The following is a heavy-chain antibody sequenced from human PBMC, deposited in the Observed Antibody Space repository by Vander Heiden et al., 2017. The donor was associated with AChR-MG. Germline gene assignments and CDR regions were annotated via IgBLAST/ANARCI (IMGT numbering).Heavy chain of an antibody. J-gene: IGHJ6*02. D-gene: IGHD2-2*02. CDR3: ARGDVVVPAAILNYYYGMDV. Sequence: QVQLVQSGAEVKKPGAPVKVSCKASGYTFTSYGISWVRQAPGQGLEWMGWISAYNGNTNYAQKLQGRVTMTTDTSTSTAYMELRSLRSDDTAVYYCARGDVVVPAAILNYYYGMDVWGQGTTVTVSS. CDR1: GYTFTSYG. CDR2: ISAYNGNT. V-gene: IGHV1-18*01.